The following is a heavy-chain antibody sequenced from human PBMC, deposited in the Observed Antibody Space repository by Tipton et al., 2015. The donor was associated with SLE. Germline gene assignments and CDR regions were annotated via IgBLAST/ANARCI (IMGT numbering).Heavy chain of an antibody. D-gene: IGHD3-16*01. CDR1: GGSISSSSYY. V-gene: IGHV4-39*07. CDR2: IYYSGST. Sequence: TLSLTCTVSGGSISSSSYYWGWIRQPPGKGLEWLGTIYYSGSTYYNPSLKSRVTISVDTSKNQFSLKLSSVTAADTAVYYCARDSGGGYGWFDPWGQGTLVTVSS. J-gene: IGHJ5*02. CDR3: ARDSGGGYGWFDP.